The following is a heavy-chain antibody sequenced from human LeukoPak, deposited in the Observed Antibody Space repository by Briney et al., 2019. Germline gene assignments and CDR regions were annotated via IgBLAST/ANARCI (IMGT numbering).Heavy chain of an antibody. D-gene: IGHD1-26*01. CDR1: GGSISSGDYY. Sequence: PSQTLSLTCTVSGGSISSGDYYWSWIRQPPGKGRDWIGYIYYSGSTYYNPSLKGRVTISEVTSKNQFSLKLSSVTAADTAVYYCARVGPNSYSGSYHDAFDIWGQGTMVTVSS. CDR2: IYYSGST. J-gene: IGHJ3*02. CDR3: ARVGPNSYSGSYHDAFDI. V-gene: IGHV4-30-4*08.